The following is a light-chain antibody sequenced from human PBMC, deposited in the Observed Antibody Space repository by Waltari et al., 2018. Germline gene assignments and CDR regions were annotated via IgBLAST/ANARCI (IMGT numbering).Light chain of an antibody. J-gene: IGLJ2*01. Sequence: QSVLTPSPSASGPPGQRVTISCSGRISNIGGNTLRWYQQLPRTAPKLLIYSTDQRPPGVPDRFSGSKSYTSASLAISGLQFEDEADYYCAAWDDSLNGVVFGGGTKLTVL. CDR3: AAWDDSLNGVV. CDR1: ISNIGGNT. CDR2: STD. V-gene: IGLV1-44*01.